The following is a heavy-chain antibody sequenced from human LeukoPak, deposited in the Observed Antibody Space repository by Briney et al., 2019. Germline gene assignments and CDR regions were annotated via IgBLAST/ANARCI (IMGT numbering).Heavy chain of an antibody. CDR3: ARGWELRHFDY. CDR2: INHSGST. D-gene: IGHD1-26*01. Sequence: PSETLSLTCAVYGGSFSGYYWSWIRQPLGKGLEWIGEINHSGSTNYNPSLKSRVTISVDTSKNQFSLKLSSVTAADTAVYYCARGWELRHFDYWGQGTLVTVSS. J-gene: IGHJ4*02. V-gene: IGHV4-34*01. CDR1: GGSFSGYY.